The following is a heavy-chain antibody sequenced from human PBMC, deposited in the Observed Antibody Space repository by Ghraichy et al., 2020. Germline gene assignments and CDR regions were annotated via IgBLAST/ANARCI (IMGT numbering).Heavy chain of an antibody. Sequence: GGSLRLSCAASGFTFSSYWMSWVRQAPGKGLEWVANIKQDGSEKYYVDSVKGRFTISRDNAKNSLYLQMNSLRAEDTAVYYCARVWDLVVVAALFDYWGQGTLVTVSS. V-gene: IGHV3-7*03. CDR3: ARVWDLVVVAALFDY. CDR1: GFTFSSYW. D-gene: IGHD2-15*01. J-gene: IGHJ4*02. CDR2: IKQDGSEK.